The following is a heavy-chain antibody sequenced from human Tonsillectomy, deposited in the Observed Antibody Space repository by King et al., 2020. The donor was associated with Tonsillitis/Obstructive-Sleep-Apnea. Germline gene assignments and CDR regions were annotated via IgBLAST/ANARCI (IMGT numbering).Heavy chain of an antibody. CDR2: IDPSDSYT. J-gene: IGHJ6*02. D-gene: IGHD5-12*01. CDR3: ARRRDIATYAMDV. Sequence: DVQLVESGAEVKEPGESLRISCKGSGYSFTNYWINWVRQMPGKGLEWMGRIDPSDSYTSYGPSFQGHVTISADKSISTAYLQWSSLKASDTAMYYCARRRDIATYAMDVWGQGTTVTVSS. CDR1: GYSFTNYW. V-gene: IGHV5-10-1*03.